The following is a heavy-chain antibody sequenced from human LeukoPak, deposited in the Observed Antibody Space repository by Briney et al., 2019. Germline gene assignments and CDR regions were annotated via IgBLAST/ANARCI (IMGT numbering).Heavy chain of an antibody. CDR1: GWSFNDYY. CDR3: ARGQVPAARGYNWFDP. D-gene: IGHD2-2*01. Sequence: PSETLSLTCAAYGWSFNDYYWNWILQPPGKGLEWVGAINARGGTNFNPSLKSRVTISVDTSKSQFSLTLTSMIAADTAVYYCARGQVPAARGYNWFDPWGQGTLVTVSS. J-gene: IGHJ5*02. V-gene: IGHV4-34*01. CDR2: INARGGT.